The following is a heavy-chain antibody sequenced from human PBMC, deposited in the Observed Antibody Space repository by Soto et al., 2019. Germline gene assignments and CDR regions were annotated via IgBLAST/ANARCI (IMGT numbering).Heavy chain of an antibody. CDR2: ISWNSESI. Sequence: GGSLRLSCAASGFTFDDYAMHWVRQAPGKGLEWVSGISWNSESIDYADSVKGRFTISRDNAKNSLYLQMNSLRAEDTALYYSANGGNNWVAAFDIWGQGTMVTVS. CDR3: ANGGNNWVAAFDI. V-gene: IGHV3-9*01. D-gene: IGHD5-18*01. CDR1: GFTFDDYA. J-gene: IGHJ3*02.